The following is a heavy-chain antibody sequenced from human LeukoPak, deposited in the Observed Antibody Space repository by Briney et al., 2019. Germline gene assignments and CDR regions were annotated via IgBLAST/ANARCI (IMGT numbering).Heavy chain of an antibody. D-gene: IGHD6-19*01. CDR2: LSYDGSNK. V-gene: IGHV3-30*18. Sequence: GRSLRLSCAASGFTFSSYGMHWVRQAPGKGLEWVAVLSYDGSNKYYADSVKGRFTISRDNSKNTLYLQMNSLRAEDTAVYYCAKDLTAVAGIYYYGMDVWGQGTTVTVSS. CDR1: GFTFSSYG. CDR3: AKDLTAVAGIYYYGMDV. J-gene: IGHJ6*02.